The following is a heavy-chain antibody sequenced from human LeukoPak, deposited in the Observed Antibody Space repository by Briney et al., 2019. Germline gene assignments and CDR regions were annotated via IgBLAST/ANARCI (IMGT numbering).Heavy chain of an antibody. CDR3: AKDSPHSGWYGQMDN. CDR2: ISSSGGST. J-gene: IGHJ4*02. V-gene: IGHV3-23*01. D-gene: IGHD6-19*01. Sequence: GGSLRLSCVASGFTFKSYEMTWVRQAPGKGLEWVSSISSSGGSTYYADSVKGRFTISRDNSKNTLYLQMNSLRAEDTAVYYCAKDSPHSGWYGQMDNWGQGTLVTVSS. CDR1: GFTFKSYE.